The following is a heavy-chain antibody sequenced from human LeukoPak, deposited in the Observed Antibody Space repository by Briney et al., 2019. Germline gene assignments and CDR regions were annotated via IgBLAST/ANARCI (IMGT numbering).Heavy chain of an antibody. CDR3: ARQSSSWY. Sequence: GGSLRLSCAASGFAFNNYAMNWVRQAPGKGLQWVSGISSGGTYYTDSVEGRFTISRDNSKNTLYLQMNSLRAEDTAVYYCARQSSSWYWGQGTLVTVSS. CDR2: ISSGGT. CDR1: GFAFNNYA. D-gene: IGHD6-13*01. V-gene: IGHV3-23*01. J-gene: IGHJ4*02.